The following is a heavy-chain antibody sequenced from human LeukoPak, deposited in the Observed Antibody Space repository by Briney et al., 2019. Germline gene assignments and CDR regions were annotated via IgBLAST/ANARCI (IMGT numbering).Heavy chain of an antibody. V-gene: IGHV4-59*08. CDR1: GGSLSGYY. Sequence: PSETLSLTCAVYGGSLSGYYWSWIRQPPGKGLGWIGYIYYSGSTNYNPSLKSRVTISVDTSKNQFSLKLSSVTAADTAVYYCARHLPYYYYGMDVWGQGTTVTVSS. CDR3: ARHLPYYYYGMDV. CDR2: IYYSGST. J-gene: IGHJ6*02.